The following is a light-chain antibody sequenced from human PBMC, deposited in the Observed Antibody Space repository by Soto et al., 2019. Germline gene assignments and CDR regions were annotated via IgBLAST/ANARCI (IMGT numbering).Light chain of an antibody. CDR3: QKYNSAPWT. Sequence: DIQMTQSPSSLSASVGDRITIAWRAIQGISNYLAWYQQKPGKVPKLLIYAASTLQSGVPSRFSGSGSGTDFTLTISSLQPEDVATYYCQKYNSAPWTFGQGTKVDIK. CDR1: QGISNY. V-gene: IGKV1-27*01. CDR2: AAS. J-gene: IGKJ1*01.